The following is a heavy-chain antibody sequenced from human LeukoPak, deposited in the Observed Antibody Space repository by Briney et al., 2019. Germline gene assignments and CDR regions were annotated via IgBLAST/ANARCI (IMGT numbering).Heavy chain of an antibody. CDR1: GFTFSSYG. CDR3: ARVAYSSGWHRLDY. D-gene: IGHD6-19*01. Sequence: QPGRSLRLSCAASGFTFSSYGMHWVRQAAGKGLEWLAVIYYDGSNKYYADSVKGRFTISRDNSKSTLYLQMNSLRAEDTAVYYCARVAYSSGWHRLDYWGQGTLVTVSS. CDR2: IYYDGSNK. V-gene: IGHV3-33*01. J-gene: IGHJ4*02.